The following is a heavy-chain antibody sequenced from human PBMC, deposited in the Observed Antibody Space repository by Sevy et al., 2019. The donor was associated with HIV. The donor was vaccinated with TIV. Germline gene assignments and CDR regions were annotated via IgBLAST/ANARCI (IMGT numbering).Heavy chain of an antibody. CDR2: IYTSGST. CDR3: ARDLSASITMIVEGAFDI. V-gene: IGHV4-4*07. J-gene: IGHJ3*02. D-gene: IGHD3-22*01. Sequence: SETLSLTCTVSGGSISSYYWSWIRQPAGKGLEWIGRIYTSGSTNYNPSLKSRVTMSVDTSKNQFSLKLSSVTAADTAVYYCARDLSASITMIVEGAFDIWVQGTMVTVSS. CDR1: GGSISSYY.